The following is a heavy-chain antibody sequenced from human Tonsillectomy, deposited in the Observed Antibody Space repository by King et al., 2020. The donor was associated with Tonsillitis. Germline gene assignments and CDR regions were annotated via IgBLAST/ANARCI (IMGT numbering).Heavy chain of an antibody. V-gene: IGHV3-21*01. J-gene: IGHJ4*02. Sequence: DVQLVESGGGLVKPGGSLRLSCEASGFAFIGYAMNWVRQAPGKGLEWVSSISSSSNYIYYADSVKGRFTISRDNAKNSLYLQMNSLRAEDTAVYYCAREGGGYYYFDYWGQGTLVAVSS. CDR2: ISSSSNYI. D-gene: IGHD3-3*01. CDR3: AREGGGYYYFDY. CDR1: GFAFIGYA.